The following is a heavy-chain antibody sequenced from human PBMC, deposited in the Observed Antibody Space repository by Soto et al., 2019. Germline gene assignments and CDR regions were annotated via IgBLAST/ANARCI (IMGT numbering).Heavy chain of an antibody. CDR1: GFTFRGYY. CDR3: ARGSEYQLLSLDY. D-gene: IGHD2-2*01. J-gene: IGHJ4*02. V-gene: IGHV3-30-3*01. Sequence: PGGSLRLSYTASGFTFRGYYMPCVRQTPGKGLEWGAVISYDVSNKYYAASVKGRFTISRDNSKNTLYLQMNSLRAEDTAVYYCARGSEYQLLSLDYWGQGTLVTVS. CDR2: ISYDVSNK.